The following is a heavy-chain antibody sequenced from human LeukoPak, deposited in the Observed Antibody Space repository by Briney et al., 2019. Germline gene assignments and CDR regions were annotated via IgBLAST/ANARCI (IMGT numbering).Heavy chain of an antibody. CDR1: GFTFSSYI. Sequence: PGGSLRLSYAPAGFTFSSYIMNWVRQAPGKGLEWISYIISTANAIYYADSVKGRFTISRDNAKNSVYLQMNSLRAEDPAVFYCAQDSSWSFDYWGQGTLVTVSS. V-gene: IGHV3-48*01. CDR3: AQDSSWSFDY. D-gene: IGHD3-10*01. J-gene: IGHJ4*02. CDR2: IISTANAI.